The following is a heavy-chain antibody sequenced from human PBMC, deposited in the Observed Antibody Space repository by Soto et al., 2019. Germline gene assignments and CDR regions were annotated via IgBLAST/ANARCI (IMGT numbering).Heavy chain of an antibody. D-gene: IGHD6-6*01. CDR3: AGARGQLGPFDY. V-gene: IGHV4-31*03. Sequence: CVTCTVAGGYIRSGGCYWSWIHQHPGKGLEWIGYIYYSGSTYYNPSLKSRVTISVDTSKNQFSLKLSSVTAADTAVYYCAGARGQLGPFDYWGQGTLVTVSS. J-gene: IGHJ4*02. CDR2: IYYSGST. CDR1: GGYIRSGGCY.